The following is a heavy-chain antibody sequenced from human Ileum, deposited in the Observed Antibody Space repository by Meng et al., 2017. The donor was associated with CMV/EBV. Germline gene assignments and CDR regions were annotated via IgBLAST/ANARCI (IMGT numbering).Heavy chain of an antibody. V-gene: IGHV4-34*01. Sequence: QVQIQPWGSGLVQPSATLSLSCGVHGGSFSNYDWSWIRQSPGKGLEWIGESHPSGSTYYTPSLNSRVTMSVDTSKNQFSLNLRSVTAADTAVYYCSRGADAYKSGRSWGQGTLVTVSS. CDR2: SHPSGST. CDR1: GGSFSNYD. CDR3: SRGADAYKSGRS. D-gene: IGHD5-24*01. J-gene: IGHJ5*02.